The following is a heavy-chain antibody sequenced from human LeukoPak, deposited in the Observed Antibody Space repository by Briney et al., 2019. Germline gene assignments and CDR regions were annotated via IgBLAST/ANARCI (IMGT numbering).Heavy chain of an antibody. Sequence: PGGSLRLSCAASGVTFSSYAMSWVRQAPGKGLEWVSAISGSGGSTYYADSVKGRFTISRDNSKNTLYLQMNSLRAEGTAVYYCAKDADSSGSPTLNFDYWGQGTLVTVSS. V-gene: IGHV3-23*01. CDR3: AKDADSSGSPTLNFDY. J-gene: IGHJ4*02. CDR1: GVTFSSYA. CDR2: ISGSGGST. D-gene: IGHD3-22*01.